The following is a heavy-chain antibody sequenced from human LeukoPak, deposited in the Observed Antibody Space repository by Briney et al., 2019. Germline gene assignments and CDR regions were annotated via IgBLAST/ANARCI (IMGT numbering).Heavy chain of an antibody. D-gene: IGHD6-6*01. J-gene: IGHJ6*02. Sequence: GESLKISCKGSGYSFTSYWIGWVRQMPGKGLEWMGIIYPGDSDTRYSPSFQGQVTISADKSISTAYLQWSSLKAPDTAMYYCARVDSTSARYYYYYGMDVWGQGTTVTVSS. CDR1: GYSFTSYW. CDR3: ARVDSTSARYYYYYGMDV. CDR2: IYPGDSDT. V-gene: IGHV5-51*01.